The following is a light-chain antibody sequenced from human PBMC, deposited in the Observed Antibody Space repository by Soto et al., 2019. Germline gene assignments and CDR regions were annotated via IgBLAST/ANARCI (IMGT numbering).Light chain of an antibody. CDR3: QQRNVWQPVT. V-gene: IGKV3D-20*02. Sequence: EIFLTQSPGTLSLSPGETATLSWGASQTVGTNFLAWYQQKPGQAPRLLIYDASNRATGIPARFSGSGSGTDFTLTISSLEPEDSAVYYCQQRNVWQPVTFGHGTRLEIK. CDR2: DAS. CDR1: QTVGTNF. J-gene: IGKJ5*01.